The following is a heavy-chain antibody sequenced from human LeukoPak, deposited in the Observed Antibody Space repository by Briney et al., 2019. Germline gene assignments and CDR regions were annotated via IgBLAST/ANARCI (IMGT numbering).Heavy chain of an antibody. V-gene: IGHV3-21*01. Sequence: GGSLRLXCAASGFTSSSYSMNWVRQAPGKGLEWVSSISSSSSYIYYADSVKGRFTISRDNAKNSLYLQMNSLRAEDTAVYYCARLANYYDSSGDGFDIWGQGTMVTVSS. CDR1: GFTSSSYS. CDR2: ISSSSSYI. CDR3: ARLANYYDSSGDGFDI. J-gene: IGHJ3*02. D-gene: IGHD3-22*01.